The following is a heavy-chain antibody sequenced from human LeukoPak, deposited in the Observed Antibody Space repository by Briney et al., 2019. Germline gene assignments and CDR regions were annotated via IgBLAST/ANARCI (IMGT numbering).Heavy chain of an antibody. J-gene: IGHJ4*02. CDR3: ARERDTMVRGVTHFDY. CDR1: GGSISSSSNY. D-gene: IGHD3-10*01. V-gene: IGHV4-39*07. CDR2: IYYSGST. Sequence: SETLSLSCTVSGGSISSSSNYWGWIRQPPGQGLEWIRSIYYSGSTYYNPSLKSRVTISVDTSKNQFSLKLSSVTAADTAVYYCARERDTMVRGVTHFDYWGQGTLVTVSS.